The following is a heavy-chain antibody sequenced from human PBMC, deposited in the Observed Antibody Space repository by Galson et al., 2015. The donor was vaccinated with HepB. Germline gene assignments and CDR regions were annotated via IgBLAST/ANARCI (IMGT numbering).Heavy chain of an antibody. CDR1: GFTFSDFY. V-gene: IGHV3-11*06. CDR2: ISPSTTYT. Sequence: SLRLSCAASGFTFSDFYMSWIRQAPGKGLEWVSYISPSTTYTNYADSVKGRFTISRDNDKNSLYLQMSSLRVDDTAVYYCARDDRYSGSYWGGGNFDYWGQGILVTVSS. J-gene: IGHJ4*02. D-gene: IGHD1-26*01. CDR3: ARDDRYSGSYWGGGNFDY.